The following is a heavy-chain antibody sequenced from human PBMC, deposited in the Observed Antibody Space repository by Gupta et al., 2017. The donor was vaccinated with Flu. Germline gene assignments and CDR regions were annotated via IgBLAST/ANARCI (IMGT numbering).Heavy chain of an antibody. CDR3: ARDQSLLAARQASDNWFDP. CDR2: IIPLFGST. V-gene: IGHV1-69*06. J-gene: IGHJ5*02. D-gene: IGHD2-15*01. Sequence: QGLEWLGGIIPLFGSTNYAQKFQDRVTITADTAASTVYLELTTLRSEDTAVYYCARDQSLLAARQASDNWFDPWCQGTLVTVSS.